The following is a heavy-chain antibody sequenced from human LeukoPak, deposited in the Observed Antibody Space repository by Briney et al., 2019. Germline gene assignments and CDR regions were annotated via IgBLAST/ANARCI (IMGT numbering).Heavy chain of an antibody. V-gene: IGHV3-53*01. Sequence: GGSLRLSCAASGFGVDTNYMTWVRQAPGQGLEWVSVIYTGGSIYDADSVKGRFTISRDNSKNTLYLHMISLRAEDTAVYYCARQYCSGGSCYYALDIWGQGTMVTVSS. D-gene: IGHD2-15*01. CDR3: ARQYCSGGSCYYALDI. CDR1: GFGVDTNY. CDR2: IYTGGSI. J-gene: IGHJ3*02.